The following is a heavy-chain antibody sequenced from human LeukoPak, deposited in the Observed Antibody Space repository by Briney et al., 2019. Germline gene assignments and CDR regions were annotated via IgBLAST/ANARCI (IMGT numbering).Heavy chain of an antibody. Sequence: GASVKVSCKASGYTFTSYDINWVRQATGQGLEWMGWMNPNSGNTGYAQKFQGIVTITRNTSICTAYMELSSLRSEDTAVYYCARLYGSGSYYYYYMDVWGKGTTVTVSS. CDR1: GYTFTSYD. D-gene: IGHD3-10*01. CDR2: MNPNSGNT. J-gene: IGHJ6*03. V-gene: IGHV1-8*03. CDR3: ARLYGSGSYYYYYMDV.